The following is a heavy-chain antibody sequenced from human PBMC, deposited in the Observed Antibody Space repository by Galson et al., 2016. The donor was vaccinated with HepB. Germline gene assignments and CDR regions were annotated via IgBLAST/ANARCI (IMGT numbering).Heavy chain of an antibody. CDR1: GVTVSNNF. J-gene: IGHJ5*01. Sequence: SLRLSCAASGVTVSNNFMSWVRQAPGKGLEWVALIFSGGRTHYADSVKGRITISRDASTNTLYLQMNSLRAEDTAVYYCARDYIYGGGDSWGQGTLVTVSS. V-gene: IGHV3-53*01. D-gene: IGHD4-23*01. CDR3: ARDYIYGGGDS. CDR2: IFSGGRT.